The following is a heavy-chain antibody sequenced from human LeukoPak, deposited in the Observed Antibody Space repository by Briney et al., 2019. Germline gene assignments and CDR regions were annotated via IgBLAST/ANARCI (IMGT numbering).Heavy chain of an antibody. J-gene: IGHJ4*02. CDR1: GGSISSSNW. Sequence: SETLSLTCAVSGGSISSSNWWSWVRQPPGKGLEWIGEIYHSGSTNYNPSLKSRVTISVDKSKNQFSLKLSSVTAADTAVYYCAREISGSSKWSNFDYWGQGTLVTVSS. CDR3: AREISGSSKWSNFDY. D-gene: IGHD1-26*01. V-gene: IGHV4-4*02. CDR2: IYHSGST.